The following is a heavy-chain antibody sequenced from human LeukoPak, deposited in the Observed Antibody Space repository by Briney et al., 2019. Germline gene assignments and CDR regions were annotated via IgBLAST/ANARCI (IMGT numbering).Heavy chain of an antibody. D-gene: IGHD6-19*01. CDR1: GGSISGSNW. Sequence: SGTLSLTCAVSGGSISGSNWWSWVRQAPGKGLEGIGEIYHSGSTNYNPSLKSRVTISVDTSKNQFSLKLSSVSAADTAVYYCARLAQDSSGWYHYNVNYYYYYYMDVWGKGTTVTISS. J-gene: IGHJ6*03. CDR3: ARLAQDSSGWYHYNVNYYYYYYMDV. V-gene: IGHV4-4*02. CDR2: IYHSGST.